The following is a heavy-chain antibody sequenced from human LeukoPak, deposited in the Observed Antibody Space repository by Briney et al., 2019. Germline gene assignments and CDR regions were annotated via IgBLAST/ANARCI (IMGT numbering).Heavy chain of an antibody. V-gene: IGHV3-73*01. CDR1: GFTFSGFI. CDR3: AAGITLVRGGTFDI. D-gene: IGHD3-10*01. Sequence: QPGGSLRLSCAASGFTFSGFIIHWVRQAPGKGLEWIGRVTSKTNSYATAYAASVKGRFTVSRDDSKQTADLQMNSLKTEDTAVYYCAAGITLVRGGTFDIWGQGTMVIVSS. J-gene: IGHJ3*02. CDR2: VTSKTNSYAT.